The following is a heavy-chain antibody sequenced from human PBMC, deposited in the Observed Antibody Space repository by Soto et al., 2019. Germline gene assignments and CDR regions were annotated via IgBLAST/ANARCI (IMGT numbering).Heavy chain of an antibody. D-gene: IGHD5-12*01. V-gene: IGHV3-48*03. CDR1: GFTFSSYE. J-gene: IGHJ3*02. CDR2: ISSSGSTI. Sequence: EVQLVESGGGLVQPGGSLRLSCAASGFTFSSYEMNWVRQAPRKGLEWVSYISSSGSTIYYADSVKGRFTISRDNAKNSLYLQMNSLRAEDTAVYYCARGVIVATIGAFDIWGQGTMVTVSS. CDR3: ARGVIVATIGAFDI.